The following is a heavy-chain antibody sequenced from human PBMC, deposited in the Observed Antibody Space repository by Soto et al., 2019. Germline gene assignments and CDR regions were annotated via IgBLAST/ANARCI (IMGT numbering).Heavy chain of an antibody. D-gene: IGHD3-22*01. V-gene: IGHV3-48*01. J-gene: IGHJ4*02. CDR2: ISSSSSTI. CDR3: AKASDYYDSGGYCTVIDY. Sequence: GGSLRLSCAASGFTFSSYSMNWVRQAPGKGLEWVSYISSSSSTIYYADSVKGRFTISRDNAKNTLYLQMNSLRAEDTAVYYCAKASDYYDSGGYCTVIDYWGQGTLVTVSS. CDR1: GFTFSSYS.